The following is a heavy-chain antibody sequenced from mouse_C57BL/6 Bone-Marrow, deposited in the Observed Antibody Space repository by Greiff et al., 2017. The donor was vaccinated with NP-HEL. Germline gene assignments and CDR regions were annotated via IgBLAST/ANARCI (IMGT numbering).Heavy chain of an antibody. Sequence: DVQLVESGGGLVKPGGSLKLSCAASGFTFSSYAMSWVRQTPEKRLEWVATISDGGSYTYYPDNVKGRFTISRDNAKNNLYLQMSHLKSEDTAMYYCARDLLWLWYFDVWGTGTTVTVSS. CDR3: ARDLLWLWYFDV. CDR2: ISDGGSYT. J-gene: IGHJ1*03. D-gene: IGHD2-1*01. V-gene: IGHV5-4*01. CDR1: GFTFSSYA.